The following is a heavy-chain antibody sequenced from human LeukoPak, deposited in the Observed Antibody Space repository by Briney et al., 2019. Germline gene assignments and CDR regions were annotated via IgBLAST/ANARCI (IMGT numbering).Heavy chain of an antibody. V-gene: IGHV4-38-2*01. D-gene: IGHD3-10*01. CDR2: IYHSGNT. CDR3: ARRSSGSGGDY. Sequence: SETLSLTCAVSGYSINSGYYWGWIRQPPGKGLEWIGSIYHSGNTYYTPSLKSRVTISVDASKNQFSLKLSSVTAEDTAVYYCARRSSGSGGDYWGQGTLVTVSS. CDR1: GYSINSGYY. J-gene: IGHJ4*02.